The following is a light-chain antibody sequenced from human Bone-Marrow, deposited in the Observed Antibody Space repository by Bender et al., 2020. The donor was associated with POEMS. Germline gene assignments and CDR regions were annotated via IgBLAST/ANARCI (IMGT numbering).Light chain of an antibody. J-gene: IGLJ2*01. CDR3: SSYSGSNILD. Sequence: QSALTQPASVSGSPGQSITLSCTGTSSDVGSYDFVSWYQQHPGKAPKLILYEVIKRPSGVPDRFSGSKSGSTASLTFSGLRAEDEAVYYCSSYSGSNILDFGGRTKLTVL. V-gene: IGLV2-8*01. CDR1: SSDVGSYDF. CDR2: EVI.